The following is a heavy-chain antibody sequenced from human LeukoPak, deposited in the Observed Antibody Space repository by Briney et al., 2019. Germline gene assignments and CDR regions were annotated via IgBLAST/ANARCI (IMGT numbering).Heavy chain of an antibody. CDR1: GFTFSDYY. J-gene: IGHJ5*02. CDR2: ISSSGSTI. D-gene: IGHD2-2*01. CDR3: ARGSCSSTSCYYVSDFHHNWFDP. Sequence: GGSLRLSCAASGFTFSDYYMSWIRQAPGKGLEWVSYISSSGSTIYYADSVKGRFTISRDNAKNSLYLQMNSLRAEDTPVYYCARGSCSSTSCYYVSDFHHNWFDPWGQGTLVTVSS. V-gene: IGHV3-11*04.